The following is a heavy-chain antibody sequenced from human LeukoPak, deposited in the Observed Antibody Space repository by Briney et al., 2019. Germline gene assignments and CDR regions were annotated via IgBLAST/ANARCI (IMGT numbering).Heavy chain of an antibody. D-gene: IGHD3-3*01. Sequence: GGSLRLSCAASGFIFSGYGMHWVRQAPGKGLEWVASISYDATNRNYADSVKGRFTISRDNSRDTLYLLMNSLRGEDTAVYYCARDITIFGVPGWFDPWGQGTLVTVSS. CDR2: ISYDATNR. J-gene: IGHJ5*02. V-gene: IGHV3-30*03. CDR3: ARDITIFGVPGWFDP. CDR1: GFIFSGYG.